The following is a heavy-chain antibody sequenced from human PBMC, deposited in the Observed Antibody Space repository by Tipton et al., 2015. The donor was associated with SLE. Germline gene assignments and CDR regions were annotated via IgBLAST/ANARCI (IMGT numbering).Heavy chain of an antibody. Sequence: SLRLSCAASGFTFDDYTMHWVRQAPGKGLEWASLISWDGGSTYYADSVKGRFTISRDNSKNSLYLQMNSLRTEDTALYYCAKVGTGRFLEWFFDYWGQGTLVTVSS. CDR3: AKVGTGRFLEWFFDY. J-gene: IGHJ4*02. CDR2: ISWDGGST. CDR1: GFTFDDYT. V-gene: IGHV3-43*01. D-gene: IGHD3-3*01.